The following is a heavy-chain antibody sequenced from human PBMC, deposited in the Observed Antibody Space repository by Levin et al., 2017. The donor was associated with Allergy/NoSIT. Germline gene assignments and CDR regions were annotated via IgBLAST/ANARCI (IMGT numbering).Heavy chain of an antibody. Sequence: GGSLRLSCAASGFTFSNYAMNWVRQAPGKGLEWVSGISGGGNNTYYADSVKGRFTISRDNSNNTLYLQMNSLRVEDTAVYYCAKVRAIHIAAAANYWGQGTLVTVSS. D-gene: IGHD6-13*01. CDR3: AKVRAIHIAAAANY. V-gene: IGHV3-23*01. CDR2: ISGGGNNT. CDR1: GFTFSNYA. J-gene: IGHJ4*02.